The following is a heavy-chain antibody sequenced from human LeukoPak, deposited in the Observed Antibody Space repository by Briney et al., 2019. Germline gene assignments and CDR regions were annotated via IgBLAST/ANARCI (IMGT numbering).Heavy chain of an antibody. CDR2: ISGGGVTT. Sequence: GGSLRLSCVGSGFTSIAYALTWARQAPGKGLEWVSGISGGGVTTYYADSVKGRFTISRDNSKNTLYLQMNSLRADNTAIYYCARNQQLGGHSYYYYGMDVWGQGTTVTVSS. D-gene: IGHD3-16*01. CDR1: GFTSIAYA. CDR3: ARNQQLGGHSYYYYGMDV. V-gene: IGHV3-23*01. J-gene: IGHJ6*02.